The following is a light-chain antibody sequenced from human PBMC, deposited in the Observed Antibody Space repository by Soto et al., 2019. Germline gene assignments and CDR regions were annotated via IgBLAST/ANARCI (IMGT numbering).Light chain of an antibody. CDR2: EGS. CDR3: CSYASSSTFWV. V-gene: IGLV2-23*03. J-gene: IGLJ3*02. CDR1: SSDVGSYNL. Sequence: QSVLTQPASVSGSPGQSITISCTGTSSDVGSYNLVSWYQQHPGKAPKLMIYEGSKRPSGVSNRFSGSKSGNTASLTISGLQAEDEDDYYCCSYASSSTFWVFGGGTKLTVL.